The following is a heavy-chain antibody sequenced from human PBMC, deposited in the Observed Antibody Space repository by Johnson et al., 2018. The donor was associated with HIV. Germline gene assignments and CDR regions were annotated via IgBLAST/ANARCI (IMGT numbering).Heavy chain of an antibody. CDR2: IKQDGSEK. D-gene: IGHD3-10*01. V-gene: IGHV3-7*05. CDR3: AMPSMVQGGPDAFDI. Sequence: GKGLEWVANIKQDGSEKYYVDSMKGRFTISRDNAKNSLYLQMNSLRAEDTAVYYCAMPSMVQGGPDAFDIWGQGTMVTVSS. J-gene: IGHJ3*02.